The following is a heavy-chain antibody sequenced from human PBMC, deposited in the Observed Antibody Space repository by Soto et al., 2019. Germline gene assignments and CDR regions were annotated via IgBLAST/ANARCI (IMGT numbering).Heavy chain of an antibody. V-gene: IGHV5-10-1*01. CDR2: IDPSDSYT. CDR3: AGPVGSSLPGMDV. Sequence: PGESRKSSGKGSGYSLTSYWISWVRQMPGKGLEWMGRIDPSDSYTNYSPSFQGHVTISADKSISTAYLQWSSLKASDTAMYYCAGPVGSSLPGMDVWGQGTTVTVSS. D-gene: IGHD6-13*01. CDR1: GYSLTSYW. J-gene: IGHJ6*02.